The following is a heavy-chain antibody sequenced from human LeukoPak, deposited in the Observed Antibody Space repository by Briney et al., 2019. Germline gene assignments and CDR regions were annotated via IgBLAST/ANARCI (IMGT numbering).Heavy chain of an antibody. Sequence: GGSLRLSCAASGFTFSSYSMNWVRQAPGKGLEWVSSISSSSSYIYYADSVKGRFTISRGNAKNSLYLQMNSLRAEDTAVYYCARGDYYDFWSGYYRRSYYYYYYMDVWGKGTTVTVSS. CDR1: GFTFSSYS. CDR3: ARGDYYDFWSGYYRRSYYYYYYMDV. CDR2: ISSSSSYI. D-gene: IGHD3-3*01. V-gene: IGHV3-21*01. J-gene: IGHJ6*03.